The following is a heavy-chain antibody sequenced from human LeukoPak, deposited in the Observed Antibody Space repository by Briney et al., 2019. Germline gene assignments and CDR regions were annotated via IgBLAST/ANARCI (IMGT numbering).Heavy chain of an antibody. J-gene: IGHJ6*02. CDR3: ARLSAELYYYYGMDV. CDR1: GGSISSYY. D-gene: IGHD1-26*01. Sequence: SETLSLTCTVSGGSISSYYWSWIRQPPGKGLEWIGYIYYSGSTNYNPSLKSRVTMSVDTSKNQFSLKLSSVTAADTAVYYCARLSAELYYYYGMDVWGQGTTVTVSS. V-gene: IGHV4-59*08. CDR2: IYYSGST.